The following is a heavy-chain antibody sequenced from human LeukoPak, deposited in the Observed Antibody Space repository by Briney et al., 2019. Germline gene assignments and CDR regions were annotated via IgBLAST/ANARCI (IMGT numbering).Heavy chain of an antibody. CDR2: INQGGGVK. Sequence: PGGSLRLSCAASGFSFRDFWMTWVRQAPGKGLEWVANINQGGGVKYYADSVKGRFTISRDNSKNTLYLQMNSLRAEDTAVYYCAKVMKGSERITMVRGLIIKTAGLYYMDVWGKGTTVTVSS. CDR3: AKVMKGSERITMVRGLIIKTAGLYYMDV. CDR1: GFSFRDFW. V-gene: IGHV3-7*05. J-gene: IGHJ6*03. D-gene: IGHD3-10*01.